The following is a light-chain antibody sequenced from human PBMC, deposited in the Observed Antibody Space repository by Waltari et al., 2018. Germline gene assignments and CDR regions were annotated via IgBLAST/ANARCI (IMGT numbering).Light chain of an antibody. J-gene: IGKJ3*01. CDR1: QGIGTS. Sequence: DIQMTQSPSSVSTSVGDRVTISCRASQGIGTSLAWYQQKPGNAPQLLIFAASTLQSGVPSMFSGSGSGTDFTLTINGLQPEDFATYYCQQAGSFPFTFGPGTKVDFK. CDR3: QQAGSFPFT. V-gene: IGKV1-12*01. CDR2: AAS.